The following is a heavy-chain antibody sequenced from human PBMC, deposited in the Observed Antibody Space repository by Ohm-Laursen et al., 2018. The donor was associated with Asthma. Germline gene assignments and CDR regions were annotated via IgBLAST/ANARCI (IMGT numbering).Heavy chain of an antibody. D-gene: IGHD4-17*01. Sequence: ASVKVSCKASGYTFTSYAMSWVRQAPGQGLEWMGWIGAYNGDTNYAQRLQGRITLTTDTFTSTAYMELRSLRSDDTAVYYCTRDIGYGDDTFDYWGQGTLVTVSS. CDR2: IGAYNGDT. J-gene: IGHJ4*02. CDR3: TRDIGYGDDTFDY. V-gene: IGHV1-18*01. CDR1: GYTFTSYA.